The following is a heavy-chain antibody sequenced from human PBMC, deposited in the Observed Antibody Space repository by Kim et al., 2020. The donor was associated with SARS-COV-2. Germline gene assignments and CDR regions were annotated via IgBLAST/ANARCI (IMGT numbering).Heavy chain of an antibody. CDR2: INHSGST. CDR1: GGSFSGYY. V-gene: IGHV4-34*01. J-gene: IGHJ4*02. CDR3: ARARPLEGVEMANNDY. Sequence: SETLSLTCAVYGGSFSGYYWSWIRQPPGKGLEWIGEINHSGSTNYNPSLKSRVTISVDTSKNQFSLKLSSVTAADTAVYYCARARPLEGVEMANNDYWGQGTLVTVSS.